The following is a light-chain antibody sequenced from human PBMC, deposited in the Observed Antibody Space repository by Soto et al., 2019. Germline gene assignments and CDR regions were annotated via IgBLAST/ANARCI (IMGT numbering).Light chain of an antibody. J-gene: IGKJ4*01. CDR1: QAIITC. Sequence: DIQLTQSPSSLSASVGDRVTITCHASQAIITCLNWFQQKPGKAPKLLIYDASHLETGVPSRFSGSGSGTAFTFTISSLQPEDIGTYYCQQYDNLPLTFGGGTKVEV. CDR2: DAS. CDR3: QQYDNLPLT. V-gene: IGKV1-33*01.